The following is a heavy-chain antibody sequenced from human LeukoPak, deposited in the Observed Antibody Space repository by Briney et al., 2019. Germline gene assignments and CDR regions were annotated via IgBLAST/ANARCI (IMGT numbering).Heavy chain of an antibody. CDR2: INHSGST. D-gene: IGHD5-24*01. CDR3: ARGGDGYNVDYFDY. CDR1: GGSFSGYY. J-gene: IGHJ4*02. V-gene: IGHV4-34*01. Sequence: SETLSLTCAVYGGSFSGYYWSWIRQPPGRGLEWIGEINHSGSTNYNPSLKSRVTTSVDTSKNQFSLKLSSVTAADTAVYYCARGGDGYNVDYFDYWGQGTLVTVSS.